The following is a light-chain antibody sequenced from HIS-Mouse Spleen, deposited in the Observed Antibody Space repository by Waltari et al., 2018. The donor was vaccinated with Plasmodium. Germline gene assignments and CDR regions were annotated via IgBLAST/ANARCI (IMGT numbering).Light chain of an antibody. CDR1: ALPKKY. CDR2: EDN. CDR3: YSTDSSGNHRV. J-gene: IGLJ3*02. Sequence: SYELTQPPSVSVSPGQTARITCPGDALPKKYAYWYQQRSGQAPVLVIYEDNKRPSGTPERFSGSSSGTMATLTISGAQVEDEADYYCYSTDSSGNHRVFGGGTKLTVL. V-gene: IGLV3-10*01.